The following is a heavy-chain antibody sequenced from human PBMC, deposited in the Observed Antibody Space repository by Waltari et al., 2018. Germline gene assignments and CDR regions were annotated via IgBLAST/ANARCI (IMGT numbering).Heavy chain of an antibody. D-gene: IGHD5-12*01. V-gene: IGHV4-39*01. Sequence: QLQLQESGPRLVGPSETLSLISRAPGFSITSNRHHWAWIRRSPGPGLEWIGTVCYSGTTYISPSLKSRVSVSRDTSKNQVSLILGSVTAADMAVYYCATYIGASVGTAAFDVWGQGTMVTVSS. CDR2: VCYSGTT. CDR1: GFSITSNRHH. J-gene: IGHJ3*01. CDR3: ATYIGASVGTAAFDV.